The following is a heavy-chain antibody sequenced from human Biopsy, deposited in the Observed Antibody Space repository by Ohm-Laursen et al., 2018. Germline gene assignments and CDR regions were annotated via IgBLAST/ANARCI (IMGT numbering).Heavy chain of an antibody. Sequence: TLSLTCTVSGGSISDDYWNWIRQPPGKGLQVIGYISSGGRAKYNPSLRSRVTISVDTSKNQFSLKLSSVTAADTAVYYCARDFCDTTSCYPQNWGQGTLVTVSS. J-gene: IGHJ4*02. CDR1: GGSISDDY. D-gene: IGHD2-2*01. CDR2: ISSGGRA. CDR3: ARDFCDTTSCYPQN. V-gene: IGHV4-59*01.